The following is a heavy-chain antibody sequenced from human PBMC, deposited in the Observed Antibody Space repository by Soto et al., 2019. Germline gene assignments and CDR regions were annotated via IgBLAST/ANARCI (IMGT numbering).Heavy chain of an antibody. V-gene: IGHV3-30*18. CDR2: ISYDGSNK. D-gene: IGHD3-9*01. CDR1: GXXFSXYX. CDR3: AKDRDDILTGYYTSLDFDY. J-gene: IGHJ4*02. Sequence: QVQLVESGGGXVXXXXSLXLSXAXXGXXFSXYXXXWVRXAPGKGLEWVAVISYDGSNKYYADSVKGRFTISRDNSKNKLYLQMNSLRAEDTAVYYCAKDRDDILTGYYTSLDFDYWGQGTLVTVSS.